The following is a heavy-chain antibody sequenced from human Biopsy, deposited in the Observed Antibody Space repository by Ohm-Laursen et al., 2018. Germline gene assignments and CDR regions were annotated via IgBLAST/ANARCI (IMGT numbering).Heavy chain of an antibody. V-gene: IGHV1-46*01. Sequence: ASVKVSCKAFGYTFITYYVNWVRQAPGQGLEWMGKINPSGGSTSYAQKFQGRVTMTRDTSTTTVYMELSSLRSEDTAVYYCARDRIGGRGDPPDHWGQG. D-gene: IGHD3-10*01. J-gene: IGHJ4*02. CDR3: ARDRIGGRGDPPDH. CDR2: INPSGGST. CDR1: GYTFITYY.